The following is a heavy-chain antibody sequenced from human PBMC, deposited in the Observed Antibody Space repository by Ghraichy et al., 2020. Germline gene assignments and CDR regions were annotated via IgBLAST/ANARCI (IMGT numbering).Heavy chain of an antibody. CDR3: ARWGNWNPPYYYYYGMDV. D-gene: IGHD1-1*01. Sequence: SETLSLTCTVSGGSISSSSYYWSWIRQPPGKGLEWIGSIYYSGSTYYNPSLKSRVTISVDTSKNQFSLKLSSVTAADTAVYYCARWGNWNPPYYYYYGMDVWGQGTTVTVSS. J-gene: IGHJ6*02. CDR2: IYYSGST. V-gene: IGHV4-39*01. CDR1: GGSISSSSYY.